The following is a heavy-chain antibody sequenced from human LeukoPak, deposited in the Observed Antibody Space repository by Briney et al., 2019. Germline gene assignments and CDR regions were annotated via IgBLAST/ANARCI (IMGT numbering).Heavy chain of an antibody. CDR3: ARLDFWFDP. Sequence: SETLSLTCTVSGGSISGYYWSWIRQPPGKGLEWIGYIYYSGSTNYNPSLKSRVTISVDTSKNQFSLKLSSVTAADTAVYYCARLDFWFDPWGQGTLVTVSS. CDR2: IYYSGST. V-gene: IGHV4-59*08. D-gene: IGHD3-3*01. CDR1: GGSISGYY. J-gene: IGHJ5*02.